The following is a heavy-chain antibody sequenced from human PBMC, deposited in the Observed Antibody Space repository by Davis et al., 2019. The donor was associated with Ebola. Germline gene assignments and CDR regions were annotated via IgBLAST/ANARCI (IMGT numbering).Heavy chain of an antibody. CDR1: GDSVSSNSAA. CDR3: ARGSGYSYGLRGVLYYYGMDV. V-gene: IGHV6-1*01. Sequence: SRTLSLTCAISGDSVSSNSAAWNWIRQSPSRGLEWLGRTYYRSKWYNDYAVSVKSRITINPDTSKNQFSLQLNSVTPEDTAVYYCARGSGYSYGLRGVLYYYGMDVWGQGTTVTVSS. CDR2: TYYRSKWYN. J-gene: IGHJ6*02. D-gene: IGHD5-18*01.